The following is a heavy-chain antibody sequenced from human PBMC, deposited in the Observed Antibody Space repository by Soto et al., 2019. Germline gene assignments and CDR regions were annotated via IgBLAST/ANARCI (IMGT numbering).Heavy chain of an antibody. CDR3: AAGGSGYYAN. D-gene: IGHD3-22*01. CDR2: IKTDGTYA. J-gene: IGHJ4*02. CDR1: GFTFSTYW. Sequence: EVQLVESGGALVQPGGSLRLSCAASGFTFSTYWMHWVRQAPGKGLLWVSRIKTDGTYATYADSVKGRFTISRDNAKNILYLQMNSLRVEDAAVYYWAAGGSGYYANWGQGTLVTVSS. V-gene: IGHV3-74*01.